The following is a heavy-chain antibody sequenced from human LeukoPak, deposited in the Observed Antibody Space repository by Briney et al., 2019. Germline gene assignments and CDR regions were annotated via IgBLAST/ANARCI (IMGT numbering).Heavy chain of an antibody. CDR3: ARDVGRSGNLFGWFDP. V-gene: IGHV4-59*11. CDR2: VYYSGTT. Sequence: SETLSLTCTVSGGSMSSRYWSWIRQPPGKGLEWIGYVYYSGTTNSNPSLKSRVTISVDTSKNQFSLNLRSVTAADTAVYYGARDVGRSGNLFGWFDPWGQGTLVIVSS. CDR1: GGSMSSRY. J-gene: IGHJ5*02. D-gene: IGHD3-10*01.